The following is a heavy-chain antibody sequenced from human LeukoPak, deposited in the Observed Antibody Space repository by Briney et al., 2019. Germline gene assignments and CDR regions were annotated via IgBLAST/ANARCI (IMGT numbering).Heavy chain of an antibody. CDR2: INGDGRIT. D-gene: IGHD5-18*01. CDR3: ARVHVGTEMVDLDY. V-gene: IGHV3-74*01. J-gene: IGHJ4*02. CDR1: GFTLSSYW. Sequence: GGSQRLSCAASGFTLSSYWMHWVRQAPGKGLVWVSRINGDGRITTYADSVKGRFTISRDTAKNTLYLQMNSLRAEDTAVYYCARVHVGTEMVDLDYWGQGTLVTVSS.